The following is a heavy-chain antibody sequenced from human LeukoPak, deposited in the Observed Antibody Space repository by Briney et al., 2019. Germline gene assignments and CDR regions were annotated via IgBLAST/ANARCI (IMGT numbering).Heavy chain of an antibody. CDR2: IPYDGSNK. CDR1: GFTFSSNG. CDR3: AKDCGLGGDRDY. D-gene: IGHD2-21*01. J-gene: IGHJ4*02. V-gene: IGHV3-30*02. Sequence: GGSLRLSCAASGFTFSSNGMHWVRQAPGKGLEWLIFIPYDGSNKNYADSVKGRFTISRDNSKNTVYLQMNSLRSEDTAMYFCAKDCGLGGDRDYWGQGTLVTVAS.